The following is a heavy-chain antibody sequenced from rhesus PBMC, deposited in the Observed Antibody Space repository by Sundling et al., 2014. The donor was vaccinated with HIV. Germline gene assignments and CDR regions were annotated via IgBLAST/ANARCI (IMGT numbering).Heavy chain of an antibody. CDR1: GFTFSSYG. CDR2: ISYDGSMK. Sequence: EVQLVESGGGLVQPGGSLRLSCAASGFTFSSYGMHWVRQAPGKGLEWVAVISYDGSMKYYADSVKDRFTISRDNSKNILYLQMNNLKLEDTAVYYCARAWGGVYGLDSWGQGVVVTVSS. V-gene: IGHV3-54*02. D-gene: IGHD3-34*01. J-gene: IGHJ6*01. CDR3: ARAWGGVYGLDS.